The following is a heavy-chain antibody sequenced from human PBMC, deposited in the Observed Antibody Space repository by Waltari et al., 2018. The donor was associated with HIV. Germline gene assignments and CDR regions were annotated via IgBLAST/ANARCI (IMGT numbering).Heavy chain of an antibody. Sequence: QVQLQQWGAGLLKPSETLSLTCAVYGGSFSGYYWSWIRQPPGKGLEWIGEINHSGSTNYNPSLKSRVTISVDTSKNQFSLKLSSVTAADTAVYYCARFPVVREMSTTDAFDIWGQGTMVTVSS. V-gene: IGHV4-34*01. CDR3: ARFPVVREMSTTDAFDI. J-gene: IGHJ3*02. CDR2: INHSGST. D-gene: IGHD3-10*01. CDR1: GGSFSGYY.